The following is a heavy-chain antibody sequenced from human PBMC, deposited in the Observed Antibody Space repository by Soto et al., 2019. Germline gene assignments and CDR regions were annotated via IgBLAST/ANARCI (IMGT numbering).Heavy chain of an antibody. CDR1: GFTFSSYD. CDR2: ISTSTSTI. V-gene: IGHV3-48*02. J-gene: IGHJ6*02. CDR3: ARRITMVRGPYYYYAMDV. D-gene: IGHD3-10*01. Sequence: GGSLRLSCAASGFTFSSYDLNWVRQAPAEGLEWVSYISTSTSTIYYADSVKGRFTISRDNAKNSLYLQMNSLRDEDTAVYYCARRITMVRGPYYYYAMDVWGQGTTVTVSS.